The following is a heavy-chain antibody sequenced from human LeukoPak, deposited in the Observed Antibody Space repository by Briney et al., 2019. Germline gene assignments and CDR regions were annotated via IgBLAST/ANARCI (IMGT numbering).Heavy chain of an antibody. V-gene: IGHV1-18*01. Sequence: GASVNVSCKASGYTFTSYGISWVRQAPGQGLEWMGWISAYNGNTNYAQKLQGRVTMTTDTSTSTAYMELRSLRSDDTAVYYCGITIFGVVPGNIDYWGQGTMVTVSS. CDR1: GYTFTSYG. D-gene: IGHD3-3*01. CDR3: GITIFGVVPGNIDY. CDR2: ISAYNGNT. J-gene: IGHJ4*02.